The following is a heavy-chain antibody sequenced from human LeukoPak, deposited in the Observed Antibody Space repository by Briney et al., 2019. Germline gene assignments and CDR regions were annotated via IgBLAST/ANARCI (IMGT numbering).Heavy chain of an antibody. CDR1: GRSFTESY. J-gene: IGHJ6*02. CDR3: ATPGLPHTQAFGV. CDR2: LNHRGGT. V-gene: IGHV4-34*01. Sequence: SETLSLTCAVLGRSFTESYYNWVRQSPGRGLEWIAELNHRGGTNYNPSLQSRLTISVDTSKNQFSLKLTSVTAADTAIYYCATPGLPHTQAFGVWGQGTTVTVTS. D-gene: IGHD3/OR15-3a*01.